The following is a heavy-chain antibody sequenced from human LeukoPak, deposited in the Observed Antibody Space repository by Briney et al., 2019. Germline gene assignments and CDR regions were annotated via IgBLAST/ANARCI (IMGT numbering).Heavy chain of an antibody. CDR1: GFTFSSYG. Sequence: GGSLRLSCAASGFTFSSYGMHWVRQAPGKGLEWVAVISYDGSNKYYADSVKGRFTISRDNSKNTLYLQMNSLRAEDTAVYYCAKSLWFGELLWIDYWGQGTLVTASS. V-gene: IGHV3-30*18. J-gene: IGHJ4*02. CDR2: ISYDGSNK. CDR3: AKSLWFGELLWIDY. D-gene: IGHD3-10*01.